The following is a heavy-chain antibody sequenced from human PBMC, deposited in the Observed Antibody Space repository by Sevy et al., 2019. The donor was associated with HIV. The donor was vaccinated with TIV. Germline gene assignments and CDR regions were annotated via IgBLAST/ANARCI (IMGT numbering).Heavy chain of an antibody. CDR3: AKLGYSSDY. Sequence: GGSLRLSCAASGFTFSSYAMNWVRQAPGKGLEWVSTITGSGGGTYYADSMKGRFTIPIDNSKNTLYLQMNSLRAEDTAVYYCAKLGYSSDYWGQGTLVTVSS. D-gene: IGHD6-13*01. V-gene: IGHV3-23*01. CDR2: ITGSGGGT. J-gene: IGHJ4*02. CDR1: GFTFSSYA.